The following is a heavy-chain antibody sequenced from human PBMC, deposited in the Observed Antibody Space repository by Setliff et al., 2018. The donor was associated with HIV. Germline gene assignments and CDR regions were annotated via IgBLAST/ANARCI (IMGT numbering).Heavy chain of an antibody. D-gene: IGHD1-7*01. CDR3: ARRNWNYGTVYPFDI. V-gene: IGHV4-39*01. J-gene: IGHJ3*02. CDR1: GGSISSGRYF. Sequence: PSETLSLTCTVSGGSISSGRYFWGWIRLDTGRGLEWIGSISDSGTTFYKPSLKSRVAISVDTSKKQFSLNLSSATAADTAVYYCARRNWNYGTVYPFDIWGQGTMVTVS. CDR2: ISDSGTT.